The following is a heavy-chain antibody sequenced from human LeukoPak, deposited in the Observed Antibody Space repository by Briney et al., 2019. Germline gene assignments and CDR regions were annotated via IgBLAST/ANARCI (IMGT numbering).Heavy chain of an antibody. J-gene: IGHJ4*02. Sequence: PSETLSLTCTVSGYSISSGYYWGWIRQPPGKGLEWIGSICHSGSTYYNPSLKSRVTISVDTSKNQFSLKLSSVTAADTAVYYCARSITMVRGVKPLYYFDYWGQGTLVTVSS. CDR3: ARSITMVRGVKPLYYFDY. CDR2: ICHSGST. D-gene: IGHD3-10*01. V-gene: IGHV4-38-2*02. CDR1: GYSISSGYY.